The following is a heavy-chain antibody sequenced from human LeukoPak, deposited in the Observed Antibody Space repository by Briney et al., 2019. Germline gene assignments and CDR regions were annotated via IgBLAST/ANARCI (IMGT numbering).Heavy chain of an antibody. D-gene: IGHD3-10*01. CDR1: GYTFTSYG. CDR3: ARGFGLLWFGELLYYFDY. CDR2: MNPNSGNT. V-gene: IGHV1-8*02. J-gene: IGHJ4*02. Sequence: GASVKVSCKASGYTFTSYGISWVRQAPGQGLEWMGWMNPNSGNTGYAQKFQGRVTMTRNTSISTAYMELSSLRSEDTAVYYCARGFGLLWFGELLYYFDYWGQGTLVTVSS.